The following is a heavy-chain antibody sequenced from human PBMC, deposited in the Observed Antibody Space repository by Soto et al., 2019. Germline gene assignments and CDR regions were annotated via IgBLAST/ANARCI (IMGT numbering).Heavy chain of an antibody. D-gene: IGHD2-21*01. CDR3: AREQDDYWGGYNWFHP. CDR1: GYTFTSHK. V-gene: IGHV1-8*01. Sequence: QVQLVQSGAEVQKPGASVKVSCKAAGYTFTSHKINWVRQATGQGPEWMGWMDPDSGKTAYVQKFQGRGTMTRNTSKGTGYMELNRLRSADTAMDYCAREQDDYWGGYNWFHPWGQGTLVNVSS. J-gene: IGHJ5*02. CDR2: MDPDSGKT.